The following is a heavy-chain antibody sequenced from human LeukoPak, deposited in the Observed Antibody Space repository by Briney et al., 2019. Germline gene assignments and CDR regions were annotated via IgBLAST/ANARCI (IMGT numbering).Heavy chain of an antibody. CDR2: ISSSGSTI. CDR3: ARVRYSYGYWDV. D-gene: IGHD5-18*01. Sequence: GGSLRLSCAASGFIFSDYYMNWIRQAPGKGLEWVSYISSSGSTIYYADSVKGRFTISRDNAKNSLYLQMNSLRAEDTAVYYCARVRYSYGYWDVWGKGTTVTISS. V-gene: IGHV3-11*01. J-gene: IGHJ6*04. CDR1: GFIFSDYY.